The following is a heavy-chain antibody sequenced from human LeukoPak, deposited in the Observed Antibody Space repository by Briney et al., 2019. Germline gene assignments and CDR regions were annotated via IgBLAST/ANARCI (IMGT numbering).Heavy chain of an antibody. CDR3: ARDSYGALDY. CDR2: ISPNSGGT. J-gene: IGHJ4*02. D-gene: IGHD1-26*01. V-gene: IGHV1-2*02. Sequence: ASVTVSFKASVYTFTDYFIHWVRQAPGQGLEWMGWISPNSGGTNYAQKFQGRVTMTRDTSISTAYMELSRLRSDDTAVYYCARDSYGALDYWGQGTLVTVSS. CDR1: VYTFTDYF.